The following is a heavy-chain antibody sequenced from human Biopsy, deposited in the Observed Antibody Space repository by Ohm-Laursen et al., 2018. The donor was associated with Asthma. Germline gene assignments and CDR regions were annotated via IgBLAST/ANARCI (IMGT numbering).Heavy chain of an antibody. J-gene: IGHJ6*02. CDR1: GGTFSDFA. D-gene: IGHD6-19*01. Sequence: SSVKVSCKAPGGTFSDFAISWVRQAPGQGLEWLGGIMTVFGTTNYAQKFQGRVTITADESTSTAYMEVTSLRSGDTAIYYCARCQVGYSSGWSLLLKKIYYSGMDVWGQGTAVTVSS. V-gene: IGHV1-69*01. CDR2: IMTVFGTT. CDR3: ARCQVGYSSGWSLLLKKIYYSGMDV.